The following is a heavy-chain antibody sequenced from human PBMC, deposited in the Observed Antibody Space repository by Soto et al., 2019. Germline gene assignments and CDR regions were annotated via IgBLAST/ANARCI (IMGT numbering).Heavy chain of an antibody. D-gene: IGHD5-12*01. CDR3: VRDQGKDILASAFDF. V-gene: IGHV3-7*01. CDR1: GFTFSSHW. J-gene: IGHJ3*01. CDR2: IKRDGSAS. Sequence: EVQLVESGGGLVQPGESRRLSCAVSGFTFSSHWMSWVRQAPGQGLEWVATIKRDGSASYYVDSVKGRFTISRDNANDSLYRQMNRLRADDTAVYYCVRDQGKDILASAFDFWGHGTTVTVSS.